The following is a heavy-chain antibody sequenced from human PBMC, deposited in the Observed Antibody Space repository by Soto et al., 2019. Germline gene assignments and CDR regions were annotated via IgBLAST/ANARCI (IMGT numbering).Heavy chain of an antibody. V-gene: IGHV1-18*01. CDR2: ISAYNGNT. Sequence: SGKVSCKTSCYTFTSYGISWVRQAPGQGLEWMGWISAYNGNTNYAQKLQGRVTMTTDTSTSTAYMELRSLRSDDTAVYYCARDREYSGYDRRFDYWGQGTLVTVSS. D-gene: IGHD5-12*01. CDR3: ARDREYSGYDRRFDY. CDR1: CYTFTSYG. J-gene: IGHJ4*02.